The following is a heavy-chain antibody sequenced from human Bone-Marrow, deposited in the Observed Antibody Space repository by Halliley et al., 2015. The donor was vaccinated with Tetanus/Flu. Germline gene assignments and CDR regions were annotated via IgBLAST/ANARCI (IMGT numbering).Heavy chain of an antibody. CDR2: ISFDGSDK. CDR1: GFTFSAYY. V-gene: IGHV3-30*18. D-gene: IGHD6-19*01. Sequence: SLRLSCAASGFTFSAYYMHWVRQAPGKGLEWVAGISFDGSDKYYTDSVKGRFTISRDNSKNTLYLQMNSLRTEDTAVYFCAKDGSSGSYEKYNWFDPWGQGTLLNVSS. CDR3: AKDGSSGSYEKYNWFDP. J-gene: IGHJ5*02.